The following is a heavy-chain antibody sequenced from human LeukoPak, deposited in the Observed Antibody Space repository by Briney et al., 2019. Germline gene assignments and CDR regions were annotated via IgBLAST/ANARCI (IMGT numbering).Heavy chain of an antibody. V-gene: IGHV5-51*01. J-gene: IGHJ4*02. Sequence: GESLKISCKGSGFTFSHYWIAWVRQMPGKGLEWMGIIYPDNSESRYSPAFQGQVTISADKSISTAYLQWNSLKASDTAMYYCARQLQFGAYDFYYRGQGALVTVSS. CDR3: ARQLQFGAYDFYY. CDR1: GFTFSHYW. D-gene: IGHD5-12*01. CDR2: IYPDNSES.